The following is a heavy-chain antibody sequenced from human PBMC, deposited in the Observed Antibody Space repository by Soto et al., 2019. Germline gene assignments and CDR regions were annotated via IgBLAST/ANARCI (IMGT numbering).Heavy chain of an antibody. V-gene: IGHV4-31*03. J-gene: IGHJ5*02. CDR1: GGSISSGGYY. Sequence: QVQLQESGPGLVKPSQTLSLTCTVSGGSISSGGYYWSWIRQHPGKGLEWIGYIYYSGSTYYNPSHEVRVTISIDTSKNQVHQKMSSVTAADPAVYSCARLGGIKWFDPWGQGTRVTVYS. CDR2: IYYSGST. CDR3: ARLGGIKWFDP. D-gene: IGHD3-16*01.